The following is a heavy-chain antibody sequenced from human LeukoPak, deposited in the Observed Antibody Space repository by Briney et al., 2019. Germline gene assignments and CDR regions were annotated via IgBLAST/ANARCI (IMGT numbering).Heavy chain of an antibody. D-gene: IGHD3-22*01. V-gene: IGHV1-18*01. CDR1: GYTFTSYG. Sequence: ASVKVSCKASGYTFTSYGISWVRQAPGQGLEWMGWISAYNGNTNYAQKLQVRVTMTTDTSTSTAYMELRSLRSDDTAVYYCAKDHFYYDSSGMTKEFDYWGRGTLVTVSS. CDR3: AKDHFYYDSSGMTKEFDY. CDR2: ISAYNGNT. J-gene: IGHJ4*02.